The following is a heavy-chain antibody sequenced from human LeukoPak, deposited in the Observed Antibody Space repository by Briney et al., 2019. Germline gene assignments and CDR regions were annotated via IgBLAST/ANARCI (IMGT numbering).Heavy chain of an antibody. CDR2: INPNSGGT. V-gene: IGHV1-2*02. CDR1: GYTFTGYY. Sequence: ASVKVSCKASGYTFTGYYMHWVRQAPGQGLEWMGWINPNSGGTNYAQKSQGRVTMTRDTSISTAYMELSRLRSDDTAVYYCARGALLWFGELFFGDYWGQGTLVTVSS. J-gene: IGHJ4*02. D-gene: IGHD3-10*01. CDR3: ARGALLWFGELFFGDY.